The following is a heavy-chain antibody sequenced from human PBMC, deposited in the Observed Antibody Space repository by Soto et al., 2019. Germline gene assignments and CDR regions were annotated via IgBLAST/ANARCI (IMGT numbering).Heavy chain of an antibody. CDR1: GGTFSSYA. D-gene: IGHD6-13*01. CDR3: AKVNLLAAAGTGGFDY. CDR2: IIPIFGTA. V-gene: IGHV1-69*01. Sequence: QVQLVQSGAEVKKPGSSVKVSCKASGGTFSSYAISWVRQAPGQGLEWMGGIIPIFGTANYAQKFQGRVTITADESTSTAYMELSSLRSEDTALYYCAKVNLLAAAGTGGFDYWGQGTLVTVSS. J-gene: IGHJ4*02.